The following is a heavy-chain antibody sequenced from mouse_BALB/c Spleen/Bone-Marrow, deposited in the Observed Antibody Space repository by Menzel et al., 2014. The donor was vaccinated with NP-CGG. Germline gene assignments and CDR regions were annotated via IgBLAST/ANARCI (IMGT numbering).Heavy chain of an antibody. Sequence: EVQLQQSGTDLVKPGASVKLSCTASGFNIKDTYMHWVKQRPGQGLDWIGRIDPASGNIQYDPKFQGRAAITADTSSNTAYLQLSSLTSEDTAVYYCASLTGTFDYWGQGTPLTGSS. CDR2: IDPASGNI. D-gene: IGHD4-1*01. V-gene: IGHV14-3*02. CDR1: GFNIKDTY. CDR3: ASLTGTFDY. J-gene: IGHJ2*01.